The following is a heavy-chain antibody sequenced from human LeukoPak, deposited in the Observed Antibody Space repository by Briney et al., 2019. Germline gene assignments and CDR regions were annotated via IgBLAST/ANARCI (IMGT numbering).Heavy chain of an antibody. J-gene: IGHJ2*01. CDR1: GFTFSSYS. CDR3: AKAIGGYWYFDL. CDR2: ISSSSSTI. V-gene: IGHV3-48*01. D-gene: IGHD2-21*01. Sequence: PGGSLRLSCAASGFTFSSYSMNWVRQAPGKGLEWVSYISSSSSTIYYADSVKGRYTISRDNSKNTLYLQMNSLRAEDTAVYYCAKAIGGYWYFDLWGRGTLVTVSS.